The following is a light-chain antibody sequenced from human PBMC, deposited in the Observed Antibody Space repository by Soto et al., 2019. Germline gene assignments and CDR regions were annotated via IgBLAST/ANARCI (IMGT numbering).Light chain of an antibody. J-gene: IGKJ1*01. CDR3: QQYSYFAT. Sequence: DIQMTQSPSTLSASVGVRVIITCRDSQSISSWLTWYQQKTGQAPKLLIYKASNVESGVPSRFSGSGSGTEFTLTISSLQPDDSATYYCQQYSYFATFGQGTRVEVK. V-gene: IGKV1-5*03. CDR1: QSISSW. CDR2: KAS.